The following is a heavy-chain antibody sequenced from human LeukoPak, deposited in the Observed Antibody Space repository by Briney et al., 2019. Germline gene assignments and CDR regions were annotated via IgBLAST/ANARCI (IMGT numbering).Heavy chain of an antibody. CDR3: ARETVLLWFGELSGEYYFDY. CDR2: ISAYNGNT. D-gene: IGHD3-10*01. J-gene: IGHJ4*02. CDR1: GYTFTSYG. Sequence: ASVKVSCKASGYTFTSYGISWVRQAPGQGLEWMGWISAYNGNTNYAQELQGRVTMTTDTSTSTAYMELRSLRSDDTAVYYCARETVLLWFGELSGEYYFDYWGQGTLVTVSS. V-gene: IGHV1-18*01.